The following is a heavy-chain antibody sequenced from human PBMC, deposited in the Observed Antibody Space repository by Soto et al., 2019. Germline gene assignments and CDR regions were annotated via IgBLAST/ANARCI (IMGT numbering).Heavy chain of an antibody. Sequence: GGSLRLSCAASGFTFSSYGMHWVRQAPGKGLEWVAVIWYDGSNKYYADSAKGRFTISKDNSRNTLSLQLDSLGFEDTGVYFCVKDDGGYTSTAPHWGQGTLVTVSS. CDR2: IWYDGSNK. V-gene: IGHV3-33*02. D-gene: IGHD3-22*01. CDR3: VKDDGGYTSTAPH. CDR1: GFTFSSYG. J-gene: IGHJ4*02.